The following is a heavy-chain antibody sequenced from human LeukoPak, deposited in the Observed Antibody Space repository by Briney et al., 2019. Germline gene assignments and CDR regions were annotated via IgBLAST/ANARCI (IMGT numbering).Heavy chain of an antibody. Sequence: PGGSLRLSCAAAGFTFSNFWMSWVRQAPGKGLEWVGFIRSKVYGGTPEYAASVKGRFTISRDDSQGIAYLQMNSLKTEDTAVYYCTRDQTPYYWGQGTLVTVSS. CDR1: GFTFSNFW. CDR3: TRDQTPYY. V-gene: IGHV3-49*04. CDR2: IRSKVYGGTP. J-gene: IGHJ4*02.